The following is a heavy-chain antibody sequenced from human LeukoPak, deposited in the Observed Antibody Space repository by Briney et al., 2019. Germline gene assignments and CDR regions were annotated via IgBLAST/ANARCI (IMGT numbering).Heavy chain of an antibody. V-gene: IGHV1-69*04. J-gene: IGHJ6*02. Sequence: GSSVKVSCKASGGTFSSYAISWVRQAPGQGLERMGRIIPILGIANYAQKFQGRVTITADKSTSTAYMELSSLRSEDTAVYYCAREEGYCSGGSCRDYYYYGMDVWGQGTTVTVSS. CDR1: GGTFSSYA. CDR2: IIPILGIA. CDR3: AREEGYCSGGSCRDYYYYGMDV. D-gene: IGHD2-15*01.